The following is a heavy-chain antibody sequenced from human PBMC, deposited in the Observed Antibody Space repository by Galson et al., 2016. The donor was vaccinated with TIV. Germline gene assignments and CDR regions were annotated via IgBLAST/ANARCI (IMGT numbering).Heavy chain of an antibody. CDR2: INPDGGDT. CDR3: ARDPSPVTTSPFDI. CDR1: GYTFTGYY. J-gene: IGHJ3*02. D-gene: IGHD4-17*01. Sequence: SVKVSCKASGYTFTGYYMHWVRQAPGQGLEWMGWINPDGGDTNYSQKFQGRVTMTRDTSINTAYMGLSNLKSDDTAVYYCARDPSPVTTSPFDIWGQGTMVTVSS. V-gene: IGHV1-2*02.